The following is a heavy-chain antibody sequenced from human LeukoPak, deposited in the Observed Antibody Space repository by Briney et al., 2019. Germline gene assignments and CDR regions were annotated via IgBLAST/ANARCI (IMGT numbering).Heavy chain of an antibody. J-gene: IGHJ5*02. CDR1: GGTFSSYT. CDR3: ARGYCSSTSCYGGNWFDP. D-gene: IGHD2-2*01. Sequence: SVKVSCKASGGTFSSYTISWVRQAPGQGLEWMGRIIPILGIANYAQKFQGRVTITADKSTSTAYMELSSLRSEDTAVYYCARGYCSSTSCYGGNWFDPWGQGTLITVSS. V-gene: IGHV1-69*02. CDR2: IIPILGIA.